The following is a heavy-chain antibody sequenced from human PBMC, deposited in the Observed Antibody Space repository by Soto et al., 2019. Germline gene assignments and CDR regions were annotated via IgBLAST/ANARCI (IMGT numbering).Heavy chain of an antibody. CDR3: TADLASILSDYVFDY. V-gene: IGHV3-15*01. CDR2: IKSKADGETT. CDR1: GFTFSSAW. J-gene: IGHJ4*02. D-gene: IGHD3-9*01. Sequence: EVQLVESGGDFVTPGGSLRLSCAASGFTFSSAWMAWVRQAPGKGLECVGRIKSKADGETTDYAAPVQGRFTISRDDSQNTLSLQMNSMEPEDTAVYYCTADLASILSDYVFDYCGQVTLVSVSS.